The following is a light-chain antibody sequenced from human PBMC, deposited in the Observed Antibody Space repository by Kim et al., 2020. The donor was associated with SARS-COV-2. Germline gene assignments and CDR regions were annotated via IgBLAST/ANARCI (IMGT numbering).Light chain of an antibody. CDR2: AAS. Sequence: DIHMTQSPSSLSASVGDRVTITCRASQSISSYLNWYQQKPGKAPKLLIYAASSLQSGVPSRFSGSGSGTDFTLTISSLQPEDFATYYWQQSYSTPPLTFGGGTKVDI. CDR3: QQSYSTPPLT. V-gene: IGKV1-39*01. J-gene: IGKJ4*01. CDR1: QSISSY.